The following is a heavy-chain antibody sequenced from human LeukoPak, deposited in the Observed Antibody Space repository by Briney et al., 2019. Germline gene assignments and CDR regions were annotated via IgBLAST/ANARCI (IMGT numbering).Heavy chain of an antibody. CDR1: AFALSSYA. CDR3: AKDMGSFHSGGYLADFYAVHV. J-gene: IGHJ6*02. D-gene: IGHD3-22*01. V-gene: IGHV3-23*01. Sequence: QPGGSLRLSCAPSAFALSSYAMNWVRQAPGQGPEWVSVISGSGGSTYYADSVKGRFTISRDTSQNTLYLQMNSLRAEDTAVYYCAKDMGSFHSGGYLADFYAVHVWGQGTTVTVSS. CDR2: ISGSGGST.